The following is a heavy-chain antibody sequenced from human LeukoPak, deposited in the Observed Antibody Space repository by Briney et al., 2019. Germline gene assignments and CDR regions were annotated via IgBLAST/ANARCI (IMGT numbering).Heavy chain of an antibody. V-gene: IGHV3-15*01. CDR2: IKSKTDGGTT. CDR1: GFTFSNAW. CDR3: TTGTKDFWSGYYRHYYYYMDV. D-gene: IGHD3-3*01. Sequence: GGSLRLSCAASGFTFSNAWMSWVRQAPGKGLEWVGRIKSKTDGGTTDYAAPVKGRFTISRDDSKNTLYLQMNSLKTEDTAVYYCTTGTKDFWSGYYRHYYYYMDVWGKGTTLTVSS. J-gene: IGHJ6*03.